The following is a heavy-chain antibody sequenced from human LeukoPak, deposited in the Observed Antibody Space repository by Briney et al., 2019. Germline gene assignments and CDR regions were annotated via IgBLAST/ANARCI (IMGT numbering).Heavy chain of an antibody. D-gene: IGHD3-10*01. CDR1: GGTFSSYA. V-gene: IGHV1-69*05. CDR3: ARGGSGSYYVDY. Sequence: ASVKVSCKASGGTFSSYAISWVRQAPGQGLEWMGGIIPIFGTANYAQKFQGRVTMTRDTSISTAYMELSRLRSDDTAVYYCARGGSGSYYVDYWGQGTLVTVSS. CDR2: IIPIFGTA. J-gene: IGHJ4*02.